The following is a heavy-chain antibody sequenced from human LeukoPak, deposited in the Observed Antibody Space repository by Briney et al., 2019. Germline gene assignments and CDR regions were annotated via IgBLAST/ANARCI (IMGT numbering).Heavy chain of an antibody. J-gene: IGHJ3*02. Sequence: GGSLRLSCAASGFTFSSYSMNWVRQAPGKGLEWVSYISSSSSTIYYADSVKGRFTISRDNAKNSLYLQMNSLRAEDTAVYYCAREEAAARIGGDAFDIWGQGTMVTVSS. CDR3: AREEAAARIGGDAFDI. CDR2: ISSSSSTI. CDR1: GFTFSSYS. V-gene: IGHV3-48*04. D-gene: IGHD6-13*01.